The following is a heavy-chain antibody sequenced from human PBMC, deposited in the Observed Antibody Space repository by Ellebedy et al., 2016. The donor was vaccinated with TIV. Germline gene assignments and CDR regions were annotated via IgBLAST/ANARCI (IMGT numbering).Heavy chain of an antibody. D-gene: IGHD3-16*02. Sequence: MPGGSLSLSCTVSACSISSSSYYWGLISQPPGGGVVSIGRIYYSWSTYYNPSLKSRVIISVDTSKNQFSLKLSSVTAADTAVYYCARGGPYVWGSYRYPALSNWGQGTLVTVSS. V-gene: IGHV4-39*01. CDR2: IYYSWST. CDR3: ARGGPYVWGSYRYPALSN. J-gene: IGHJ4*02. CDR1: ACSISSSSYY.